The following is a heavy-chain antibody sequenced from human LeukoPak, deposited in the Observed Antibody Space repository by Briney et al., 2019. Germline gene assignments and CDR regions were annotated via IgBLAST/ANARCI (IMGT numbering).Heavy chain of an antibody. Sequence: PGRSLRLSCAASGFTFSSYAMHWVRQAPGKGLEWVAVISYDGSNKYYADSVKGRFTISRDNSKNTLYLQMNSLRAEDTAAYYCASSKVAGPRGDYWGQGTLVTVSS. CDR2: ISYDGSNK. V-gene: IGHV3-30*04. D-gene: IGHD6-19*01. CDR1: GFTFSSYA. CDR3: ASSKVAGPRGDY. J-gene: IGHJ4*02.